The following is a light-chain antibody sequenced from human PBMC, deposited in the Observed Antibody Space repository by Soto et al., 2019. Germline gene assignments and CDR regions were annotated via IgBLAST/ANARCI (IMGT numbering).Light chain of an antibody. Sequence: EIVLTQSPGTLSLSPGERATLSCRAGQTVSSSYLAWYQQKPGQAPRLLIYGASNRATGIPDRFSGSGSGTDFTLTISRLEPEDFAVYYCQQYGSSPQTFGQGTQVEIK. CDR3: QQYGSSPQT. V-gene: IGKV3-20*01. J-gene: IGKJ1*01. CDR2: GAS. CDR1: QTVSSSY.